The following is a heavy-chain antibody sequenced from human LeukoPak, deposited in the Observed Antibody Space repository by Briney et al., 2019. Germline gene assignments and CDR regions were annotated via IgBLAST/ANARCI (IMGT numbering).Heavy chain of an antibody. Sequence: SETLSLTCTVSGYSISSGYYWGWVRQPPGKGLEWIGSIYHSGSTYYNPSLKSRVTISVDTSKNQFSLKLSSVTAADTAVYYCARDRGDYGDLNWFDPWGQGTLVTVSS. V-gene: IGHV4-38-2*02. CDR1: GYSISSGYY. D-gene: IGHD4-17*01. CDR3: ARDRGDYGDLNWFDP. J-gene: IGHJ5*02. CDR2: IYHSGST.